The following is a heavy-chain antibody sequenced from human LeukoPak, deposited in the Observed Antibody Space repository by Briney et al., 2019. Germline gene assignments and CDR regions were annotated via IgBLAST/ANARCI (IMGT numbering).Heavy chain of an antibody. V-gene: IGHV4-39*01. CDR2: IYYSGST. CDR1: GGSISSSSYY. Sequence: KTSETLSLTCTVSGGSISSSSYYWGWIRQPPGKGLEWIGSIYYSGSTYYNPSLKSRVTISVDTSKNQFSLKLSSVTAADTAVYYCARQGRWFDPWGQGTLVTVSS. CDR3: ARQGRWFDP. J-gene: IGHJ5*02.